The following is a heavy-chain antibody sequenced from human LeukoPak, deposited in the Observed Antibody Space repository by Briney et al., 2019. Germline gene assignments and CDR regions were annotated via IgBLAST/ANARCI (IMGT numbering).Heavy chain of an antibody. D-gene: IGHD6-19*01. CDR2: INPNSGGT. J-gene: IGHJ4*02. Sequence: ASVKVSCKASGYTFTGYYMHWVRQAPGQGLEWMGWINPNSGGTNYAQKFQGRVTMTRDTSISTAYMELGRLRSDDTAVYYCARASQYSSGWYYFDYWGQGTLVTVSS. CDR3: ARASQYSSGWYYFDY. CDR1: GYTFTGYY. V-gene: IGHV1-2*02.